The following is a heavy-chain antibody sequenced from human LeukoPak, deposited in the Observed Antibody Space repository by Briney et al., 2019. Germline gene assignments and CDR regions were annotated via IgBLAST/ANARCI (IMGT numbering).Heavy chain of an antibody. J-gene: IGHJ4*02. V-gene: IGHV4-39*01. Sequence: SETLSLTCTVSGGSISGNYYWGWIRQPPGKGLEWIGSIFYSGESNKNPSLKTRVTVSVDTSKNQFFLKVTSVTVADTAVYLCARLGDVEVNGGTLDYWGRGTLVTVSS. CDR2: IFYSGES. D-gene: IGHD3-16*01. CDR3: ARLGDVEVNGGTLDY. CDR1: GGSISGNYY.